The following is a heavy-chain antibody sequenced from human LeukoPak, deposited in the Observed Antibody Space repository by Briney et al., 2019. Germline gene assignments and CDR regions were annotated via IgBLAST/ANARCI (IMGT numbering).Heavy chain of an antibody. J-gene: IGHJ3*02. D-gene: IGHD3-10*01. CDR2: INHSGST. V-gene: IGHV4-34*01. CDR3: ARGRVRGYGSGRLDAFDI. Sequence: SETLSLTCAVYGGSFSGYYWSWIRQPPGKGLEGIGEINHSGSTNYNPSLKSRVTISVDTSKNQFSLKLSSVTAADTAVYYCARGRVRGYGSGRLDAFDIWGQGTMVTVSS. CDR1: GGSFSGYY.